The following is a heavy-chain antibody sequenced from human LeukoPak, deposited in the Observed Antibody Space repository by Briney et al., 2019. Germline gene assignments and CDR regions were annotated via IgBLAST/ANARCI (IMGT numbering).Heavy chain of an antibody. Sequence: ASVKVSCKASGYTFTSYYMHWVRQAPGQGLEWMGIINPSGGSTSYAQKYQGRVTMTRDMSTSTVYMELSSLRSEDTAVYYCASGGGRYYYYYYMDVWGKGTTVTVSS. D-gene: IGHD3-16*01. CDR3: ASGGGRYYYYYYMDV. CDR1: GYTFTSYY. J-gene: IGHJ6*03. CDR2: INPSGGST. V-gene: IGHV1-46*01.